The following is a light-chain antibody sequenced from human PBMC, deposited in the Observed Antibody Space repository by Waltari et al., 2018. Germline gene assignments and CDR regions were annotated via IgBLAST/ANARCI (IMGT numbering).Light chain of an antibody. J-gene: IGKJ1*01. CDR1: QSVSVW. Sequence: DVQMTQSPFTLSASVGDRVTITCRASQSVSVWLAWYQQKPGKAPKLLIYAASSLESGVPSRFSGSGSGTEFTLTISGLQPDDFATYYCQQYNSYSTFGQGTKVEIK. V-gene: IGKV1-5*03. CDR2: AAS. CDR3: QQYNSYST.